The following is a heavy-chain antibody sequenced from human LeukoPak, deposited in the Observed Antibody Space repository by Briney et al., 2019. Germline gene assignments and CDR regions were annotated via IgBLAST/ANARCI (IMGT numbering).Heavy chain of an antibody. J-gene: IGHJ5*02. D-gene: IGHD4-23*01. CDR2: INTDGSTT. CDR3: ARDDYGSYSWFPS. CDR1: GFTFSSYW. V-gene: IGHV3-74*01. Sequence: PGGSLRLSCAASGFTFSSYWMHWVRQTPGKGLVCVSRINTDGSTTRYADSVEGRFTISRDNAKNTLYLQMNSLRADDTAVYYCARDDYGSYSWFPSWGQGTLVTVSS.